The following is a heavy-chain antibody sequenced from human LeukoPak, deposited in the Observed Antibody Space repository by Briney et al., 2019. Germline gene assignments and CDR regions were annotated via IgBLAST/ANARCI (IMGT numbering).Heavy chain of an antibody. J-gene: IGHJ4*02. CDR3: ARVFPSYYYDSSGPTDY. D-gene: IGHD3-22*01. Sequence: ASVKVSCKASGYTFTSYDINCVRQATGQGLEWMGWMNPNSGNTGYAQKFQGRVTMTRNTSISTAYMELSSLRSEDTAVYYCARVFPSYYYDSSGPTDYWGQGTLVTVSS. CDR2: MNPNSGNT. CDR1: GYTFTSYD. V-gene: IGHV1-8*01.